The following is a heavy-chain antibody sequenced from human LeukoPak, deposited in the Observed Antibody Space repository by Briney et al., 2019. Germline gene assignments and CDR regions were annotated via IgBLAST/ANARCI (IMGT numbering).Heavy chain of an antibody. CDR2: AYSGGNT. D-gene: IGHD5-18*01. V-gene: IGHV3-66*01. J-gene: IGHJ4*02. CDR1: GFTVSSNY. CDR3: ARAGYSYDDDY. Sequence: GGSLRLSCAASGFTVSSNYMCWVRQAPGKGLEWVSVAYSGGNTNYADSVKGRFTVSRDNSKNTLYLQMNSLRVEDTAVYYCARAGYSYDDDYWGQGTLVTVSS.